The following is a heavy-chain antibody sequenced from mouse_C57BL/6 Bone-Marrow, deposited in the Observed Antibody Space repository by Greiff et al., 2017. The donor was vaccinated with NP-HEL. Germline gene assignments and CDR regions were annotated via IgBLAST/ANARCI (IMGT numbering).Heavy chain of an antibody. CDR1: GYTFTSYW. V-gene: IGHV1-59*01. CDR2: IDPSDSYT. CDR3: AREVYYFDY. Sequence: VQLQQPGAELVRPGPSVKLSCKASGYTFTSYWMHWVKQRPGQGLEWIGVIDPSDSYTNYNQKFKGKATLTVDTSSSTAYMQLSSLTSEDSAVYYCAREVYYFDYWGQGTTLTVSS. J-gene: IGHJ2*01.